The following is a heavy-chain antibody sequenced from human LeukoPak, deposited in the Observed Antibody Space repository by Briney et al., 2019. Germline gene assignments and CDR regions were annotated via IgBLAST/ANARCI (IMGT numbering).Heavy chain of an antibody. CDR2: IHYSGSS. J-gene: IGHJ4*02. D-gene: IGHD7-27*01. CDR1: GGSISSPY. CDR3: ARGSTGAWDY. V-gene: IGHV4-59*11. Sequence: SETLSPTCTVSGGSISSPYWSWIRQSPGKGLEWIGYIHYSGSSNYNPSLKSRVTISVDTSKNQFSLRLSSVTAADTAVYYCARGSTGAWDYWGQGTLVTVSS.